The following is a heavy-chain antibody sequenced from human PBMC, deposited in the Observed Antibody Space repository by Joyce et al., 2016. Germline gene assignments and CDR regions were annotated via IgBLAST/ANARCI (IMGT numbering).Heavy chain of an antibody. CDR1: GGSISSSNW. Sequence: QVQLQESGRGLVKPSGTLSLTCAVSGGSISSSNWWSWVRQPPGKGLEWIGEISHSGSTNYNPSLKSRVTISVDKSKNQFSLNLSSVTAVDTALYYCARHRPSTPAFDYWGQGTLVTVSS. V-gene: IGHV4-4*02. J-gene: IGHJ4*02. CDR3: ARHRPSTPAFDY. CDR2: ISHSGST.